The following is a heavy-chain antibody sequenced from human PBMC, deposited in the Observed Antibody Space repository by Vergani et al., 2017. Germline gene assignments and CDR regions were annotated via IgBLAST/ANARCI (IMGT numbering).Heavy chain of an antibody. Sequence: QVQLVQSGAEVKKPGSSVKVSCKASGGTSSSYAISWVRQAPGQGLEWMGIINPSGGSTSYAQKFQGRVTMTRDTSTSTVYMELSSLRSEDTAVYYCARVGKYSSSSALTFDYWGQGTLVTVSS. CDR1: GGTSSSYA. CDR2: INPSGGST. CDR3: ARVGKYSSSSALTFDY. J-gene: IGHJ4*02. V-gene: IGHV1-46*01. D-gene: IGHD6-6*01.